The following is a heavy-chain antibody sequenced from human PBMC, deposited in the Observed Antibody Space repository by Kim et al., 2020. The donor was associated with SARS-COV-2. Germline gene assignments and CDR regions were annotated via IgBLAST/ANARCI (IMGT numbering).Heavy chain of an antibody. V-gene: IGHV3-11*01. J-gene: IGHJ6*03. CDR3: ARGPNGYYYYMDV. D-gene: IGHD2-8*01. Sequence: YADSVKGRFTISRDNAKNSLYLQMNSLRAEDTAVYYCARGPNGYYYYMDVWGKGTTVTVSS.